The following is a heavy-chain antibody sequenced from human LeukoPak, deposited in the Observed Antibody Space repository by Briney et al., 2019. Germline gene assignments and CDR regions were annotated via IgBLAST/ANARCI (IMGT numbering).Heavy chain of an antibody. CDR3: ARDRGGRWLQVYYFDY. V-gene: IGHV3-33*01. Sequence: GGSLRLSCAASGFTFSSYTMHWVRQAPGKGLEWVAVIWYDGSNKYYADSVEGRFTISRDNSKNTLYLRVNSLRAEDTVMYYCARDRGGRWLQVYYFDYWGQGTLVTVSS. D-gene: IGHD5-24*01. CDR2: IWYDGSNK. J-gene: IGHJ4*02. CDR1: GFTFSSYT.